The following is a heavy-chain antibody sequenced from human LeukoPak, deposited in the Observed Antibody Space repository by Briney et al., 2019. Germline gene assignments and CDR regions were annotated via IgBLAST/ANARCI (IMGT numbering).Heavy chain of an antibody. CDR3: ARFSTRFGSGCTEASCYVHY. V-gene: IGHV4-59*11. D-gene: IGHD2-2*01. CDR2: IFSTGAT. Sequence: SETLSLARTVSGGSISGHYWTWIRLPPGKGLELLGHIFSTGATHYNPSLRGRVALSIDTSKNQFSLTLTSVNVEDTAVYYCARFSTRFGSGCTEASCYVHYWGQGTQVTVS. J-gene: IGHJ4*02. CDR1: GGSISGHY.